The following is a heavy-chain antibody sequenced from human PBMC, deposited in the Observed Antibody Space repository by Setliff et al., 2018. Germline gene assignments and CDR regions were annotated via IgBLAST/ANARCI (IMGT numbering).Heavy chain of an antibody. CDR1: GGSISSSNW. Sequence: PSETLSLTCAVSGGSISSSNWWSWVRQPPGKGLEWIGEIYHSGSTNYNPSLKSRVTISVDKSKNQFSLKLSSVTAADTAVYYCARVRKWFPVYYFEYWGQGTLVTVSS. V-gene: IGHV4-4*02. D-gene: IGHD3-22*01. CDR3: ARVRKWFPVYYFEY. J-gene: IGHJ4*02. CDR2: IYHSGST.